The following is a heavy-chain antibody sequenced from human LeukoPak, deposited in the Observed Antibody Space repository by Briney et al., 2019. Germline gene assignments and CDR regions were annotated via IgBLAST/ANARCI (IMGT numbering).Heavy chain of an antibody. CDR2: IYPGDSDT. CDR3: ARQSIHTIFGVVTNYYGMDV. Sequence: GESLKISCKGSGYSFTSYWIGWVRQMPGKGLEWMGIIYPGDSDTRYSPSFRGQVTISADKSISTAYLQWSSLKASDTAMYYCARQSIHTIFGVVTNYYGMDVWGQGTTVTVSS. D-gene: IGHD3-3*01. CDR1: GYSFTSYW. V-gene: IGHV5-51*01. J-gene: IGHJ6*02.